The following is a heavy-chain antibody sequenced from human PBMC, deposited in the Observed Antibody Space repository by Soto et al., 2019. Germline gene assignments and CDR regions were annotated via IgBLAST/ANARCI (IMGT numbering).Heavy chain of an antibody. V-gene: IGHV3-23*01. CDR2: ISGSAGST. CDR1: GFTFSSYA. J-gene: IGHJ2*01. Sequence: GGSLRLSCAASGFTFSSYAMSWVRQAPGKGLEWVSAISGSAGSTYYTDSVKGRFTISRDNSKNTLYLQMNSLRAEDTAVYYCAKYFPPTGDNHWDFDLWGRGTLVTVSS. D-gene: IGHD7-27*01. CDR3: AKYFPPTGDNHWDFDL.